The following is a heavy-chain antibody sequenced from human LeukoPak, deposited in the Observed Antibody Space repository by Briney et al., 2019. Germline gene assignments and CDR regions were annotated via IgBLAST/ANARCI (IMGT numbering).Heavy chain of an antibody. CDR3: VRDVSRRIGMDV. D-gene: IGHD2/OR15-2a*01. CDR1: GFSFNSYT. V-gene: IGHV3-21*01. J-gene: IGHJ6*02. Sequence: GGSLRLSCLASGFSFNSYTMNWVREAPGKGLEWVSTIGSVSSYTWYAESVKGRFTISRDNPKNSLYLQMDSLRAEDTAVYYCVRDVSRRIGMDVWGQGTTVTVSS. CDR2: IGSVSSYT.